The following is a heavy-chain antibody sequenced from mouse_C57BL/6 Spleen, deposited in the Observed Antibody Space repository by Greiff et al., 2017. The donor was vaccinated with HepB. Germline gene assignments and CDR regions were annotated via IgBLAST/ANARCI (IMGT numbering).Heavy chain of an antibody. CDR3: ARGGYDGYCPDY. CDR1: GYSITSGYY. Sequence: VQLQQSGPGLVKPSQSLSLTCSVTGYSITSGYYWNWIRQFPGNKLEWMGYISYDGSNNYNPSLKNRISITRDTSKNQFFLKLNSVTTEDTATYYCARGGYDGYCPDYWGQGTTLTVSS. J-gene: IGHJ2*01. D-gene: IGHD2-3*01. CDR2: ISYDGSN. V-gene: IGHV3-6*01.